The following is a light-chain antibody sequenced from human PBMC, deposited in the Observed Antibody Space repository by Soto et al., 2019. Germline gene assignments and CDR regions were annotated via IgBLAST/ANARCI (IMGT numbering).Light chain of an antibody. J-gene: IGKJ4*01. CDR1: QDISHY. CDR2: RAS. Sequence: DIQMTQSPSSLSASVGDTVTITCQASQDISHYLNWYQQKPGKALKLLIYRASKLDTGVSSRFSGSGSGTLFTLTISGLQPEDIATYFCQQYEALPPTFGGGTKVDIK. CDR3: QQYEALPPT. V-gene: IGKV1-33*01.